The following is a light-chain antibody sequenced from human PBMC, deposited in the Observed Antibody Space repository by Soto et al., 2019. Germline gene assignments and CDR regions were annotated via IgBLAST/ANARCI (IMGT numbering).Light chain of an antibody. CDR1: QDINSA. Sequence: AIQLTQSPSSLSASVGDRVTITCRASQDINSALAWYQQRPGKAPKLLIFDVSNLETGVPSRFSGSGSGADFTLTINSLQPEDFATCYCQRFRSSLTFGGGTKVEIK. V-gene: IGKV1-13*02. CDR2: DVS. CDR3: QRFRSSLT. J-gene: IGKJ4*01.